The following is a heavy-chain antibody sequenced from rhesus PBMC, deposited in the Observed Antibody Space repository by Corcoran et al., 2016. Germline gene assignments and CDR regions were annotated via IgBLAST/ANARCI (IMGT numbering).Heavy chain of an antibody. CDR1: GGSISSNY. Sequence: QLQLQESGPGLVKPSETLSLTCAVSGGSISSNYWSWIRQPPGTGLEWIGRIPGSGGSTDYNPSLKSRVTISTDTSKNQFSLKLSSVTAADTAVYYCARLGGSWNNVLSFDYWGQGVLVTVSS. J-gene: IGHJ4*01. CDR3: ARLGGSWNNVLSFDY. V-gene: IGHV4-173*01. CDR2: IPGSGGST. D-gene: IGHD1-20*01.